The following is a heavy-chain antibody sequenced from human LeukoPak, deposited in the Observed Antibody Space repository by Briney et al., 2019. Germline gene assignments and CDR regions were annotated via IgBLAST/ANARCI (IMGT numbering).Heavy chain of an antibody. CDR3: ARVVVAVAGTNWFDP. CDR1: GGSISSYY. CDR2: IYTSGST. V-gene: IGHV4-4*07. Sequence: PSETLSLTCTVSGGSISSYYWSWVRQPAGKGLEWIGRIYTSGSTNYNPSLKSRVIMSVDTSKNQFSLKLSSVTAADTAVYYCARVVVAVAGTNWFDPWGQGTLVTVSS. D-gene: IGHD6-19*01. J-gene: IGHJ5*02.